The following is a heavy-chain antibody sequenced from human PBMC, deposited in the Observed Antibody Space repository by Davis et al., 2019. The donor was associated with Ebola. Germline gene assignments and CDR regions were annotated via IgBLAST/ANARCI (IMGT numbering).Heavy chain of an antibody. Sequence: PGGSPRLSCAASGFTFGTSGMHWVRQAPGKGLEWVAVISYDGNDEYYADSVKGRFTISRDNSKNTLYLQMNSLRAEDTAVYYCARAQRYSSSSRFNYWGQGTLVTVSS. D-gene: IGHD6-6*01. CDR2: ISYDGNDE. V-gene: IGHV3-30*03. CDR3: ARAQRYSSSSRFNY. CDR1: GFTFGTSG. J-gene: IGHJ4*02.